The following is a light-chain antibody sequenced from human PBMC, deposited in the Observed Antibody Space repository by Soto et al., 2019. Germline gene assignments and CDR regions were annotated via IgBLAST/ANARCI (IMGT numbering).Light chain of an antibody. CDR1: QSVSSY. CDR3: QQRSNWPPWT. Sequence: EIVLTQSPATLSLSPGERATLSSRASQSVSSYLAWYQQKPGQAPRLLIYDASNRATGIPARLSGSGSGTDFTLTISSLEPEDFAVYYCQQRSNWPPWTVGQGTNVELK. CDR2: DAS. J-gene: IGKJ1*01. V-gene: IGKV3-11*01.